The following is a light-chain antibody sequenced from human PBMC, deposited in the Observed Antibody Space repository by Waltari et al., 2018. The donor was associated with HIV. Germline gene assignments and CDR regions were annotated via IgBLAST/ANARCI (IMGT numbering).Light chain of an antibody. CDR2: SNN. J-gene: IGLJ2*01. CDR1: SSNIGSNT. CDR3: AAWDDSLNGVV. Sequence: QSVLTQPPSASGTPGQRVTISCSGSSSNIGSNTVNWYQQLPGTAPKLLIYSNNQRPSGVPVRFSGSKSGTPASLAISGLQSEDEADYYCAAWDDSLNGVVFGGGTKLTVL. V-gene: IGLV1-44*01.